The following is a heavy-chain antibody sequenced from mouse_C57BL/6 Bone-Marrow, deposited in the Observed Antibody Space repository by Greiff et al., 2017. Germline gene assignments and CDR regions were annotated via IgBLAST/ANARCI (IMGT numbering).Heavy chain of an antibody. CDR2: IDPETGGT. Sequence: QVQLQQSGAELVRPGASVTLSCKASGYTFTDYEMHWVKQTPVHGLEWIGAIDPETGGTAYNQKFKGKAILTADKSSSTAYMELRSLTSEDSAVYYCTRSMHCFDYWGQGTTLTVSS. CDR3: TRSMHCFDY. V-gene: IGHV1-15*01. CDR1: GYTFTDYE. J-gene: IGHJ2*01. D-gene: IGHD2-3*01.